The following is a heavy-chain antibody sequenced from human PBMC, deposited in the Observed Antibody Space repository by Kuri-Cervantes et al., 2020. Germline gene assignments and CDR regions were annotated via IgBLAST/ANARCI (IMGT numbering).Heavy chain of an antibody. J-gene: IGHJ6*02. V-gene: IGHV3-9*01. Sequence: GGSLRLSCAASGFTFDDYAMHWVRQAPGKGLEWVSGISWNSGSIGYADSVKGRFTISRDNAKNSLYLQMNSLRAEDTAVYYGARDEEIGAAAGIIGGGYYYYGMDVWGQGTTVTVSS. CDR2: ISWNSGSI. CDR3: ARDEEIGAAAGIIGGGYYYYGMDV. D-gene: IGHD6-13*01. CDR1: GFTFDDYA.